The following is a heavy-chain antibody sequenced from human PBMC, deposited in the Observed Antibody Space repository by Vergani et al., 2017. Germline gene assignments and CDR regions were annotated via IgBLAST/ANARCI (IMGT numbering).Heavy chain of an antibody. J-gene: IGHJ4*02. CDR3: TRHVPCGDGACLHFDH. CDR1: ENSFIRNE. CDR2: INPIDSKI. D-gene: IGHD2-21*01. Sequence: EVMLVQSGAEVKKPGESLKISCKYSENSFIRNEIAWVRQMSGKGLQWMGNINPIDSKIAYSPSFQGQAIMSLDKSITTAYLQWRSLKASDTAIYYCTRHVPCGDGACLHFDHWGQGTQVTVSS. V-gene: IGHV5-51*01.